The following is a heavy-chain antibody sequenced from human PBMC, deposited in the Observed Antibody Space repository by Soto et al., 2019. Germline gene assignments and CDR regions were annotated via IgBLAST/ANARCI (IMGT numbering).Heavy chain of an antibody. CDR2: ISGGGGST. D-gene: IGHD6-19*01. V-gene: IGHV3-23*01. J-gene: IGHJ4*02. Sequence: RLSCAASGFTFSSYDMTWVRQAPGRGLEWVSAISGGGGSTYYADSVRGRFTISRDNSKNTLYLQMNSLRVEDTAVYFCAKDHGSGWRFDYWGQGTLVTVSS. CDR1: GFTFSSYD. CDR3: AKDHGSGWRFDY.